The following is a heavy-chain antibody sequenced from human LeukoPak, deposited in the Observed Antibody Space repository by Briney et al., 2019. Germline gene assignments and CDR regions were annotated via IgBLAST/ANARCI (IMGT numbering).Heavy chain of an antibody. CDR1: GYTLTELS. Sequence: ASVKVSCKVSGYTLTELSMHWVRQAPGKGLEWMGGSDPEDGETIYAQKFQGRVTMTEDTSTDTAYMELSSLRSEDTAVYYCATDSSSSAFFFDYWGQGTLVTVSS. D-gene: IGHD6-6*01. J-gene: IGHJ4*02. CDR3: ATDSSSSAFFFDY. CDR2: SDPEDGET. V-gene: IGHV1-24*01.